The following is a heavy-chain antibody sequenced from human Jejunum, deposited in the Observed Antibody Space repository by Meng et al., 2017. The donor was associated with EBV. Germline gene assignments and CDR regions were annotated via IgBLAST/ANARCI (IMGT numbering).Heavy chain of an antibody. CDR3: ARGDGYNLY. J-gene: IGHJ4*02. V-gene: IGHV1-8*01. CDR2: MSPDNGDT. CDR1: GYTSTTHH. Sequence: VQLVQAGAEVKKPGDSVKVSCKASGYTSTTHHINRVRQATGQGLEYMGWMSPDNGDTGYAQNFQGRLTMTRDTSISTAYMELSSLTSDDTAVYYCARGDGYNLYWGQGTLVTVSS. D-gene: IGHD5-24*01.